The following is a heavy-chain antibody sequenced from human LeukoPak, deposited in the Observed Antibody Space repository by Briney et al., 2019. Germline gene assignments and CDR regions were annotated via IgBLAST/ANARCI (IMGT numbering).Heavy chain of an antibody. CDR1: GYTFTSYG. D-gene: IGHD6-13*01. Sequence: GASVKVSCKASGYTFTSYGIGWVRQAPGQGLEWMGWISAYNGNTNYAQKLQGRVTMTTDTSTSTAYMELRSLRSDDTAVYYCARGRAAAGTSHAFDIWGQGTMVTVSS. J-gene: IGHJ3*02. V-gene: IGHV1-18*01. CDR2: ISAYNGNT. CDR3: ARGRAAAGTSHAFDI.